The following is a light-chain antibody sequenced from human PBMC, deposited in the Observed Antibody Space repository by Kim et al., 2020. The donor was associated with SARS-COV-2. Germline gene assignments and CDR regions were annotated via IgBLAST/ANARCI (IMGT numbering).Light chain of an antibody. V-gene: IGKV3-15*01. CDR2: DAS. J-gene: IGKJ4*01. CDR1: QSVSSN. Sequence: SPGERATLSCRASQSVSSNLAWYQQKPGQAPRLVIYDASTRATGIPARFSGSGSGIEFTLTISSLQSEDFAVYYCQQYNNWPPLTFGGGTKVDIK. CDR3: QQYNNWPPLT.